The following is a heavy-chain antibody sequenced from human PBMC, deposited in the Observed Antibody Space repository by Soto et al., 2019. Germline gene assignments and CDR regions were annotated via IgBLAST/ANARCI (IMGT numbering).Heavy chain of an antibody. CDR2: IKTSAGGGAT. CDR1: GFSFNEAW. V-gene: IGHV3-15*07. D-gene: IGHD2-15*01. CDR3: TTGSVEGI. Sequence: EVQLVESAGGLVKPGGFLRLSCVASGFSFNEAWMNWVRQAPGEGLEWVGRIKTSAGGGATDYAAPVQGRFTISRDDSKNALYLHMNSLRTEDTAIYYCTTGSVEGIWGQGTTVTVSS. J-gene: IGHJ6*02.